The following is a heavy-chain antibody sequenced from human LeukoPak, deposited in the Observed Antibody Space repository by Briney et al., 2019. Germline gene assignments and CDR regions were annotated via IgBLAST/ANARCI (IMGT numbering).Heavy chain of an antibody. V-gene: IGHV3-74*01. Sequence: GGSLRLSCAASGFTFSSYWMHWVRQAPGKGLVWVSRINSDGSSTSYADSVKGRFTISRDNAKNTLYLQMNNLRAEDSAVYYCARVRELSDYYYYYGMDVWGQGTTVTVSS. D-gene: IGHD1-7*01. CDR3: ARVRELSDYYYYYGMDV. J-gene: IGHJ6*02. CDR2: INSDGSST. CDR1: GFTFSSYW.